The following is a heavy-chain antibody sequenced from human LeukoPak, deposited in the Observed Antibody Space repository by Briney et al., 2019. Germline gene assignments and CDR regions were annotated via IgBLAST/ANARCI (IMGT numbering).Heavy chain of an antibody. V-gene: IGHV3-21*01. CDR1: GFTLSSYS. CDR3: ARGRPSIAAAVDWFDP. J-gene: IGHJ5*02. Sequence: GGSLRLSRAASGFTLSSYSMNWVRQAPEKGLEWVSSISSGSSYKYYADSVRGRFTISRDNAKNSLYLQMNSLRAEDTAVYYCARGRPSIAAAVDWFDPWGQGTLVSVSS. CDR2: ISSGSSYK. D-gene: IGHD6-13*01.